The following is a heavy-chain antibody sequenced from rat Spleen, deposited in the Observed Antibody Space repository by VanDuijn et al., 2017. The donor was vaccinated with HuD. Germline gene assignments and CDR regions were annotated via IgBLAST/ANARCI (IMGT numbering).Heavy chain of an antibody. Sequence: EVQLVESDGGLVQPGRSLKLSCAASGFTFSDYYMAWVRQAPTKGLEWVATISYDGSSTYYRDSVKGRFTISRDNAKSTLYLQMDSLRSEDTATYYCARGGVMDAWGQGASVTVSS. CDR2: ISYDGSST. V-gene: IGHV5-29*01. J-gene: IGHJ4*01. CDR1: GFTFSDYY. CDR3: ARGGVMDA.